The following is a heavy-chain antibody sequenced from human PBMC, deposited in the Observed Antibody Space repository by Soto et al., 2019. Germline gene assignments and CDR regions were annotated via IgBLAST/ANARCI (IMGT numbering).Heavy chain of an antibody. CDR3: ATGGKATTFDY. V-gene: IGHV4-34*01. D-gene: IGHD5-12*01. J-gene: IGHJ4*02. CDR1: GGSFSGYY. Sequence: LSLTFAVYGGSFSGYYWSWIRQPPGKGLEWIGEINHSGSTNYNPSLKSRVTISVDTSKNQFSLKLSSVTAADTAVYYCATGGKATTFDYWGQGTLVTVSS. CDR2: INHSGST.